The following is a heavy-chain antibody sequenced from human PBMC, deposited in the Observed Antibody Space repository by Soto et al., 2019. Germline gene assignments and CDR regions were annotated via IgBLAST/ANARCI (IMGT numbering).Heavy chain of an antibody. CDR1: GGSISSYY. CDR2: IYYSGST. J-gene: IGHJ5*02. Sequence: SETLSLTCTVSGGSISSYYWSWIRQPPGKGLEWIGYIYYSGSTNYNPSLKSRVTISVDTSKNQFSLKLSSVTAADTAVYYCARAGGPYRQGIVVTINWFDPWGQGTLVTVSS. V-gene: IGHV4-59*01. CDR3: ARAGGPYRQGIVVTINWFDP. D-gene: IGHD2-15*01.